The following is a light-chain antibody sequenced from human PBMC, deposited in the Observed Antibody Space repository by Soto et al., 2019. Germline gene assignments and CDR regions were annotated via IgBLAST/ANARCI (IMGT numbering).Light chain of an antibody. CDR1: QSVSNNY. CDR2: GAS. V-gene: IGKV3-20*01. Sequence: QSPGTLSLSPGERATLSCRASQSVSNNYLAWYQQKPGQAPRLLIYGASSRATGIPDRFSGSGSGTDFTLTISRLEPEDFAVYYCQQYGSSPWTFGQGTKVDIK. J-gene: IGKJ1*01. CDR3: QQYGSSPWT.